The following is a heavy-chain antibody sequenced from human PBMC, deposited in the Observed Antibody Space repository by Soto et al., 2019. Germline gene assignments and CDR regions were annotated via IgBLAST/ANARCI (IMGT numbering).Heavy chain of an antibody. Sequence: EVQLVESGGGLVQPGGSLRLSCAASGFTFSSSRMHWVRQVPGKGLVWVSRINSDGSTTQYADSVRCRFTNSRDSAKYTLFLEVYSLTIEDTAVYFCARLPMPRAAFDFWGQGTLVTVSS. V-gene: IGHV3-74*03. J-gene: IGHJ4*02. D-gene: IGHD2-15*01. CDR1: GFTFSSSR. CDR2: INSDGSTT. CDR3: ARLPMPRAAFDF.